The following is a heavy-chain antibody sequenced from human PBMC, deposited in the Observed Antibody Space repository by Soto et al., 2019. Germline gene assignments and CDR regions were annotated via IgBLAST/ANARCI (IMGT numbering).Heavy chain of an antibody. CDR1: GYTFTSYG. D-gene: IGHD3-16*02. CDR2: ISAYNGNT. J-gene: IGHJ3*02. V-gene: IGHV1-18*01. CDR3: ARSSFHQYDYVWGSYRLDAFDI. Sequence: GASVKVSCKASGYTFTSYGISWVRQAPGQGLEWMGWISAYNGNTNYAQKLQGRVTMTTDTSTSTAYMELRSLRSDDTAVYYCARSSFHQYDYVWGSYRLDAFDIWGQGTRVTVSS.